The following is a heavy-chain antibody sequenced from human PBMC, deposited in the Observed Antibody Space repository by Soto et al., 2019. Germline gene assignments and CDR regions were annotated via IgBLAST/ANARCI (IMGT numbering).Heavy chain of an antibody. CDR2: VYNSGST. CDR3: AGGSSLCWECFHH. CDR1: GGSISSYY. V-gene: IGHV4-59*01. D-gene: IGHD2-2*01. J-gene: IGHJ1*01. Sequence: QVQLQESGPGLVKPSETLSLTCNVSGGSISSYYWSWIRQPPGKGLEYIGHVYNSGSTIHSPSLKSRATISVDTSKNQFPLKLTSVTAADTAVYYCAGGSSLCWECFHHWGQGILITVSS.